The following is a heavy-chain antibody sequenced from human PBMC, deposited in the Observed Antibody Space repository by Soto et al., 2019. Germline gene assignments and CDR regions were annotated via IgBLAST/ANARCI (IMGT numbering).Heavy chain of an antibody. CDR1: GGSISSSSYY. V-gene: IGHV4-39*01. Sequence: AAETLSLTCTVSGGSISSSSYYWVWIRHPPGKGLEWIGSIYYSGSTYYNPSLKSRVTISVDTSKNQFSLKLSSVTAADTAVYYCARLVVVVVAASNWFDPWGQGTLVTVSS. D-gene: IGHD2-15*01. CDR3: ARLVVVVVAASNWFDP. CDR2: IYYSGST. J-gene: IGHJ5*02.